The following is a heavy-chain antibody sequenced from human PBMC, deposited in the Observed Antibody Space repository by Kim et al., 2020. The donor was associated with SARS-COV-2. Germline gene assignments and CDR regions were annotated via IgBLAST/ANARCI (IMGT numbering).Heavy chain of an antibody. D-gene: IGHD3-10*01. CDR2: GGNK. V-gene: IGHV3-30*01. Sequence: GGNKCYAASVKARLTISRGNTKNTLYLQMTSRRAKDTAVYYCARGSAGPIWGQGTMVTVSS. CDR3: ARGSAGPI. J-gene: IGHJ3*02.